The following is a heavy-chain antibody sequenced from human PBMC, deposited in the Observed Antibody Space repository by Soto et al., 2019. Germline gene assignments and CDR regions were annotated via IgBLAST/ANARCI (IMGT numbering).Heavy chain of an antibody. CDR3: ARGPGGPDGPGDY. J-gene: IGHJ4*02. D-gene: IGHD2-15*01. V-gene: IGHV1-69*02. CDR2: IIPILGIA. Sequence: ASVKVSCKASGGTFSSYTISWVRQAPGQGLEWMGRIIPILGIANYAQKFQGRVTITADKSTSTAYMELSSLRSEDTAVYYCARGPGGPDGPGDYWGQGTLVTVSS. CDR1: GGTFSSYT.